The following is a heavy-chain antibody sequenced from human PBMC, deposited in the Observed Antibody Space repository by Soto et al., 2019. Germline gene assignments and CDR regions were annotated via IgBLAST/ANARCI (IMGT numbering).Heavy chain of an antibody. CDR2: IIPIFGTA. CDR3: VGPGLTGYTYYGMDA. V-gene: IGHV1-69*06. CDR1: GGTFSSYA. Sequence: GASVKVSCKASGGTFSSYAISWVRQAPGQGLEWMGGIIPIFGTANYAQKFQGRVTITADKSTSTAYMELSSLRSEDTAVYYCVGPGLTGYTYYGMDAWGQGTTVTVSS. D-gene: IGHD3-9*01. J-gene: IGHJ6*02.